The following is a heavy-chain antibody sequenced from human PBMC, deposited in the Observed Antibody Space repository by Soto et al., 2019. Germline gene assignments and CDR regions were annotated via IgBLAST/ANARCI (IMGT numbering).Heavy chain of an antibody. Sequence: KPSETLSLTCTVSGGSISSYYWSWIRQPPGKGLEWIGYIYYSGSTNYNPSLKSRVTISVDTSKNEFSLRLSSVTAADTAVYFCARSVAVPGARIDYWGQGTQVTVSS. V-gene: IGHV4-59*01. CDR1: GGSISSYY. D-gene: IGHD6-19*01. CDR2: IYYSGST. J-gene: IGHJ4*02. CDR3: ARSVAVPGARIDY.